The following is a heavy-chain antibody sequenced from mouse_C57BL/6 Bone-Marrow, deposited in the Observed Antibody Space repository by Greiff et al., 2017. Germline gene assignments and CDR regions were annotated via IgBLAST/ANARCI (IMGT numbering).Heavy chain of an antibody. D-gene: IGHD2-5*01. J-gene: IGHJ4*01. CDR2: IDPENGDT. Sequence: VQLKQSGAELVRPGASVKLSCTASGFNIKDDYMHWVKQRPEQGLEWIGWIDPENGDTEYASKFQGKATITADTSSNTAYLQLSSLTSEDTAVYYCTVYYSNYVRAMDYWGQGTSVTVSS. CDR1: GFNIKDDY. CDR3: TVYYSNYVRAMDY. V-gene: IGHV14-4*01.